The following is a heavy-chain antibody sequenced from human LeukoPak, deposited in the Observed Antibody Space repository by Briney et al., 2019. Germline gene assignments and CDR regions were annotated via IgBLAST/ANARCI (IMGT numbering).Heavy chain of an antibody. CDR1: GFPFISYW. D-gene: IGHD3-10*01. Sequence: GGSLRLSCAASGFPFISYWMHWVRQAPGKGLEWVAVMSYDGSNKYYADSVKGRFTISRDNSKNTLYLQMNSLRAEDTAVYYCARDEQHGELSYWGQGTLVTVSS. V-gene: IGHV3-30*03. CDR3: ARDEQHGELSY. CDR2: MSYDGSNK. J-gene: IGHJ4*02.